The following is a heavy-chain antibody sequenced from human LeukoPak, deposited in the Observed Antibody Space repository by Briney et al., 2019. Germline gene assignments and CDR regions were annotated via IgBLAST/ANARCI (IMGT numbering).Heavy chain of an antibody. Sequence: GGSLRLSCAASGFTFSSYAMSWVRQAPGKGLEWVSAISGSGGSTYYADSVKGRFTISRDNSKNTLYLQMNSLRAEDTAVYYCTTPGPPNYYDSSGYSDYWGQGTLVTVSS. CDR2: ISGSGGST. D-gene: IGHD3-22*01. CDR1: GFTFSSYA. CDR3: TTPGPPNYYDSSGYSDY. J-gene: IGHJ4*02. V-gene: IGHV3-23*01.